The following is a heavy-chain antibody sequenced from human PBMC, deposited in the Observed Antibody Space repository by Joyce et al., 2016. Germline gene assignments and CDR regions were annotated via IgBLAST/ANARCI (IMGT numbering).Heavy chain of an antibody. D-gene: IGHD3-3*01. CDR3: AHIPYRTILGGGGYFAY. CDR1: GFSLRAVGVG. Sequence: QITLKESGPTLVKPTQTLTVTCTFSGFSLRAVGVGVGWIRQPPGKALEWLALVYWDDVERYSPSLRNRLTVTKDTSKNQVVLRMTSMDPADTATYYCAHIPYRTILGGGGYFAYWGQGTLVTVSS. CDR2: VYWDDVE. J-gene: IGHJ4*02. V-gene: IGHV2-5*02.